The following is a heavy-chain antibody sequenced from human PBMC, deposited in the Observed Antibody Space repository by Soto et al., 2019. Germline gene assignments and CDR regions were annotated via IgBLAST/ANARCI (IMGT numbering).Heavy chain of an antibody. CDR3: VRFGGAAAGPGDY. V-gene: IGHV3-48*03. D-gene: IGHD6-13*01. CDR1: GFTFSNDA. CDR2: ISTSGTTI. J-gene: IGHJ4*02. Sequence: EVQLLESGGGLVRPGGSLRLSCAASGFTFSNDAMNWVRQAPGKGLEWVSHISTSGTTIYYTDSVKGRFTISRDNAKKSLYLQMNSLRAEDTAVYYCVRFGGAAAGPGDYWGQGTLVTVSS.